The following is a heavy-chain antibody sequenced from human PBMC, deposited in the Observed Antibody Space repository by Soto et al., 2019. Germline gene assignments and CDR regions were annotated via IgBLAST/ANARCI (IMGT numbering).Heavy chain of an antibody. J-gene: IGHJ5*02. CDR2: INHTGRS. CDR1: GGGFRGFF. CDR3: ASPEERGVYRWFDP. V-gene: IGHV4-34*01. D-gene: IGHD5-18*01. Sequence: SENLSLTCAVFGGGFRGFFWGWVPPPPGKGLEWIGEINHTGRSNYNPSLRSRVTISVDTSNSQFSLKLTSVTAADTAVYYCASPEERGVYRWFDPWGQGTLVTVSS.